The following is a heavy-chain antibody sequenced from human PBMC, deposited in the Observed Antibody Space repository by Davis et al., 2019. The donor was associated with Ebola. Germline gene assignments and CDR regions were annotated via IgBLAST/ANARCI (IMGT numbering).Heavy chain of an antibody. V-gene: IGHV3-23*01. J-gene: IGHJ4*02. Sequence: GESLKISCAASGFTFSTYAMGWVRQAPGKGLEWVSDISSGGGAPYYADSVKGRFTISRDNAKNSLYLQMNSLRAEDTAVYYCAREGELWITFPDYWGQGTLVTVSS. D-gene: IGHD3-16*01. CDR1: GFTFSTYA. CDR3: AREGELWITFPDY. CDR2: ISSGGGAP.